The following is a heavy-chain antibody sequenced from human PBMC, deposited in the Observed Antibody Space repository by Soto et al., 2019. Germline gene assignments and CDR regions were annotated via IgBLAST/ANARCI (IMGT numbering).Heavy chain of an antibody. D-gene: IGHD6-13*01. CDR1: GGTFSSYA. J-gene: IGHJ3*02. CDR2: IIPIFGAA. CDR3: ARGGGAASAKDDAFDI. Sequence: QVQLVQSGAEVKKPGSSVKVSCKASGGTFSSYAISWVRQAPGQGLEWMGGIIPIFGAANYAQNFHGRVTITADKSTSTAYMELSSLRSEDTAVYYCARGGGAASAKDDAFDIWGQGTMDTVSS. V-gene: IGHV1-69*06.